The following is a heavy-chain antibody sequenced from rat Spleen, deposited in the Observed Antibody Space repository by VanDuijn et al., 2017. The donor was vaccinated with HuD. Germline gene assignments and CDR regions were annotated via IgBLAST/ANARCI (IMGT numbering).Heavy chain of an antibody. D-gene: IGHD1-11*01. V-gene: IGHV5-29*01. CDR2: ISYDGSTT. CDR3: ARHTPFNYGTVGDY. Sequence: EVQLVETGGGLVQPGRSLKLSCVASGFTFSSYWMYWIRQAPTKGLEWVATISYDGSTTYYRDSVKGRFTFSRDNAKSTLYLQMNSLRSEDTATYYCARHTPFNYGTVGDYWGQGVMVTVSS. CDR1: GFTFSSYW. J-gene: IGHJ2*01.